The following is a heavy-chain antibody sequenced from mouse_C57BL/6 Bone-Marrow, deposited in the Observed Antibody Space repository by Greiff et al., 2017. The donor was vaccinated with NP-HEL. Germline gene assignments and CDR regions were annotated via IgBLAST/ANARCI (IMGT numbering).Heavy chain of an antibody. CDR3: ARQGNYIQAMDY. Sequence: EVKLVESGGGLVQPGGSLKLSCAASGFTFSDYYMYWVRQTPEKRLEWVAYISNGGGSTYYPDTVKGRFTIYRDNAKNTLYLQMSRLKSEDTAMYYCARQGNYIQAMDYWGQGTSVTVTS. J-gene: IGHJ4*01. CDR1: GFTFSDYY. V-gene: IGHV5-12*01. D-gene: IGHD2-12*01. CDR2: ISNGGGST.